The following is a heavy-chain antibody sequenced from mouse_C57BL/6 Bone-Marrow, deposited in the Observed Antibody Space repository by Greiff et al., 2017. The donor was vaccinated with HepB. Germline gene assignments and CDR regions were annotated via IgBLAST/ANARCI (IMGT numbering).Heavy chain of an antibody. CDR2: IDPENGDT. Sequence: VQLQQSGAELVRPGASVKLSCTASGFNIKDDYMHWVKQRPEQGLEWIGWIDPENGDTEYASKFQGKATITADTSSNTAYLQLSSLTSEDTAVYYCTTDWVVEDYWYFDVWGTGTTVTVSS. CDR1: GFNIKDDY. D-gene: IGHD1-1*01. V-gene: IGHV14-4*01. J-gene: IGHJ1*03. CDR3: TTDWVVEDYWYFDV.